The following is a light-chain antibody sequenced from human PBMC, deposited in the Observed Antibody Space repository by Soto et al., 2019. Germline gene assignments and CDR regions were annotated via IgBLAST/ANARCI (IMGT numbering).Light chain of an antibody. J-gene: IGLJ2*01. CDR2: VNSDGSH. CDR3: QTWAGV. V-gene: IGLV4-69*01. CDR1: SGHSSYA. Sequence: QAVVTQSPSASASLGASVKLTCTLSSGHSSYAIAWHQQQPEKGPRYLMKVNSDGSHSKGDGIPDRFSGSSSGAERFLTISSLQSEDEADYYCQTWAGVFGRGTKLTVL.